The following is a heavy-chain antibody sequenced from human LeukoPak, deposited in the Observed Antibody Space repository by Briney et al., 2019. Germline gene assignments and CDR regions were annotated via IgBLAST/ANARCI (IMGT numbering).Heavy chain of an antibody. D-gene: IGHD1-26*01. CDR3: ARAGVTNLLGETYWYFDL. CDR1: GFTFDTYS. J-gene: IGHJ2*01. Sequence: GGSLRLSCEASGFTFDTYSMNWARQAPGKGLEWVSSIDSSGGYMFYADSVKGRFIISRDNAKDSLYLQMNSLRAEDTAVYSCARAGVTNLLGETYWYFDLWGRGTLVTVSS. CDR2: IDSSGGYM. V-gene: IGHV3-21*06.